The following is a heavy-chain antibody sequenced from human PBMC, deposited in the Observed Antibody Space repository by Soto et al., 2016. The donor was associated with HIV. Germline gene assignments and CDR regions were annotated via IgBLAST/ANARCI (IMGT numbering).Heavy chain of an antibody. CDR1: GYTFASYG. CDR3: ARDSSPYGTDY. J-gene: IGHJ4*02. V-gene: IGHV1-18*01. Sequence: QVQLVQSGAKVKKPGASVKVSCKTSGYTFASYGISWVRQAPGQGLEWMGWISAYNGNTNYAQTLQGRLTMTTDTSTNTAYMELRSLRSDDTAVYFCARDSSPYGTDYWGQGTLVTVSS. CDR2: ISAYNGNT. D-gene: IGHD4-17*01.